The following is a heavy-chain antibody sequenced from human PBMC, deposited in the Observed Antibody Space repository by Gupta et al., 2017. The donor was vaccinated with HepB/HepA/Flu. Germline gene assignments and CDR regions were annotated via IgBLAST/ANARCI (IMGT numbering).Heavy chain of an antibody. D-gene: IGHD2-2*01. CDR2: ISGSGDKT. CDR3: AKDRGPGGIVVPGKWGH. Sequence: PGKGLHWVSAISGSGDKTYYADSVKGRFTISRDNSKNTLYLQMNSLRAEDTAVDYCAKDRGPGGIVVPGKWGHWGQGPLGTVSS. J-gene: IGHJ4*02. V-gene: IGHV3-23*01.